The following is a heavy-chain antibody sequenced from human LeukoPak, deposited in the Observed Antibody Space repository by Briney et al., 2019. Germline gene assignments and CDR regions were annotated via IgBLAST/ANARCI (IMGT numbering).Heavy chain of an antibody. J-gene: IGHJ4*02. V-gene: IGHV4-59*01. CDR3: ARAPTVTYYFDY. CDR2: IYYSGST. D-gene: IGHD4-17*01. Sequence: SETLSLTCTVSGGSISSYYWSWIRQPPGKGLEWIGYIYYSGSTNYNPSLKSRVTIPVDTSKNQFSLKLSSVTAADTAVYYCARAPTVTYYFDYWGQGTLVTVSS. CDR1: GGSISSYY.